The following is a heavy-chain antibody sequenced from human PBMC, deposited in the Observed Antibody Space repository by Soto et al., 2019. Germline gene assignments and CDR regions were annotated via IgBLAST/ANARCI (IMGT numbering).Heavy chain of an antibody. J-gene: IGHJ4*02. D-gene: IGHD3-9*01. Sequence: EVRLLESGGGLVQPGGSLTLSCAASEFTFNNHAIDWVRQAPGKGLEWVSGITAVGGNTYYADSVKGRFTISVDSSKNTLYLQMNSLGAEDTAVYYCATNFLADYYLLNFWGQGTLVTVSS. CDR1: EFTFNNHA. CDR2: ITAVGGNT. V-gene: IGHV3-23*01. CDR3: ATNFLADYYLLNF.